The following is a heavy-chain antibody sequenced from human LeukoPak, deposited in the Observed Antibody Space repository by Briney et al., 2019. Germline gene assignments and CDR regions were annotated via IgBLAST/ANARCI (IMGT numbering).Heavy chain of an antibody. J-gene: IGHJ4*02. CDR2: ISYDGSNK. D-gene: IGHD2-21*01. V-gene: IGHV3-30-3*01. Sequence: PGRSLRLSCAASGFTFSSYAMHWVRQAPGKGLEWVAVISYDGSNKYYADSVKGRFTISRDNSKNTLYLQMNSLRAEDTAVYYCAREELWSYYFDYWGQGTLVTVSS. CDR1: GFTFSSYA. CDR3: AREELWSYYFDY.